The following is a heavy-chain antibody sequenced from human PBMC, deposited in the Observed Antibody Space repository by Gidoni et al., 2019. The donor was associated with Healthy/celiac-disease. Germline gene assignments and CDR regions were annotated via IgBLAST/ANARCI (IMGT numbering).Heavy chain of an antibody. V-gene: IGHV3-30*02. CDR2: IRYDGSNK. D-gene: IGHD3-22*01. CDR3: AKDRREYYYDSSGYSDY. J-gene: IGHJ4*02. Sequence: QVQLVESGGGVVQPGGSLRLSCAASGFPFSSYGMHWVRQAPGKGLGWVAFIRYDGSNKYYADSVNGRFTISRDNSKNTLYLQMNSLRAEDTAVYYCAKDRREYYYDSSGYSDYWGQGTLVTVSS. CDR1: GFPFSSYG.